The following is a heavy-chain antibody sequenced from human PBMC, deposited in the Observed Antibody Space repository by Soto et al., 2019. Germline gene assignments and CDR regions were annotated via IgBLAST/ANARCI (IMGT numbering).Heavy chain of an antibody. D-gene: IGHD4-17*01. CDR1: GGSISSYY. CDR3: ARLDGDYTIDY. J-gene: IGHJ4*02. V-gene: IGHV4-59*08. CDR2: IYYSGST. Sequence: SETLSLTCTVSGGSISSYYWSWIRQPPGKGLEWIGYIYYSGSTNYNPSLKSRVTISVGTSKNQFSLKLSSVTAADTAVYYCARLDGDYTIDYWGQGALVTVSS.